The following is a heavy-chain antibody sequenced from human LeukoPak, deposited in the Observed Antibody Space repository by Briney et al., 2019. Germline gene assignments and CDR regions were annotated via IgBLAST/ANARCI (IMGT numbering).Heavy chain of an antibody. J-gene: IGHJ4*02. Sequence: ASVKVSCKASGYTFTSYGINWVRQAPGQGLEWMGWISADNGNTNYVQKLQDRVTMTTDTSTSTAYMELRSLRSDDTAVYYCARALLGYYYDSSGRNFDYWGQGTLVTVSS. V-gene: IGHV1-18*01. CDR3: ARALLGYYYDSSGRNFDY. CDR2: ISADNGNT. D-gene: IGHD3-22*01. CDR1: GYTFTSYG.